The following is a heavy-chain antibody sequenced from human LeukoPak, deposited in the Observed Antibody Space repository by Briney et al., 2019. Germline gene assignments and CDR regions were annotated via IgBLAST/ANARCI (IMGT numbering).Heavy chain of an antibody. CDR2: INQNGGEK. J-gene: IGHJ4*02. V-gene: IGHV3-7*01. CDR3: ARYRHLGY. CDR1: GFTFSGYW. Sequence: PRGSLRLSCADSGFTFSGYWMNWVRQAPGKGLEWVANINQNGGEKYYVDSVKGRFTISRDNGKNSLYLQMNSLRAEDTAVYYCARYRHLGYWGQGTLVTVSS.